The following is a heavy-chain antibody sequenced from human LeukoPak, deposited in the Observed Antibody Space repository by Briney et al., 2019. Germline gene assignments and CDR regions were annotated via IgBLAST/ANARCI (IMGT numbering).Heavy chain of an antibody. CDR1: GFTFNSYW. V-gene: IGHV3-30-3*01. CDR3: ARDHESGALDY. Sequence: GGSLRLSCAASGFTFNSYWMSWVRQAPGKGLEWVAVISYDGSNKYYADSVKGRFTISRDNSKNTLYLQMNSLRAEDTAVYYCARDHESGALDYWGQGTLVTVSS. D-gene: IGHD3-3*01. CDR2: ISYDGSNK. J-gene: IGHJ4*02.